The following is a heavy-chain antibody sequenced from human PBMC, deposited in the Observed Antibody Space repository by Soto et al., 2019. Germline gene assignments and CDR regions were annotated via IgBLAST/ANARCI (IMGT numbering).Heavy chain of an antibody. CDR1: GFTFSDHA. CDR3: AIDLWWYTH. D-gene: IGHD2-15*01. Sequence: EVQLLESAGGLVQPEGSLRLSCTASGFTFSDHAMTWVRQAPGKGLEWLSGISGGGSGAYYADSVKGRFTVSRANSNNTLFLQMDSLRVEDTAVYYCAIDLWWYTHWGQGTLVTVSS. J-gene: IGHJ4*02. CDR2: ISGGGSGA. V-gene: IGHV3-23*01.